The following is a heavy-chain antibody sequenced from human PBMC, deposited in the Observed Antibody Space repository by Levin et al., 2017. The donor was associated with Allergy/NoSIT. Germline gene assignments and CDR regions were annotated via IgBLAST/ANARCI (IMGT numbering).Heavy chain of an antibody. D-gene: IGHD4-17*01. Sequence: GASVKVSCKASGGTFSSYAISWVRQAPGQGLEWMGGIIPIFGTANYAQKFQGRVTITADESTSTAYMELSSLRSEDTAVYYCAREVDYGDYEEYYFDYWGQGTLVTVSS. V-gene: IGHV1-69*13. J-gene: IGHJ4*02. CDR3: AREVDYGDYEEYYFDY. CDR1: GGTFSSYA. CDR2: IIPIFGTA.